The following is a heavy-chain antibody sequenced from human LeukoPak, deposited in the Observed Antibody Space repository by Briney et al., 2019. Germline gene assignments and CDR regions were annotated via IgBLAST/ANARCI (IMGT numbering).Heavy chain of an antibody. CDR3: ARELH. CDR2: IYSGGTT. D-gene: IGHD1-26*01. Sequence: PGGSLRLSCAASGFTVSSNYMSWVRQAPGKGLEWVSVIYSGGTTNYADSVKGRFITSRDNSKNTLFLQMNSLGTEDTAVYYCARELHLGQGTLVTVSS. V-gene: IGHV3-66*02. J-gene: IGHJ4*02. CDR1: GFTVSSNY.